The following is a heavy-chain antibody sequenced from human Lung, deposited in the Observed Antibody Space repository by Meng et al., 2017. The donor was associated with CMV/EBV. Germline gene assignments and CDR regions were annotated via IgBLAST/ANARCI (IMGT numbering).Heavy chain of an antibody. CDR3: ARDLQAARPGYYYGMDV. Sequence: SVKVSCKASGGTVSSYAVSRVRQAPGQRLEWMGGIIPIFGTANYAQKFQGRVTITTDESTSTAYMELSSLRSEDTAVYYCARDLQAARPGYYYGMDVWGQGTTVTVSS. CDR1: GGTVSSYA. CDR2: IIPIFGTA. V-gene: IGHV1-69*05. J-gene: IGHJ6*02. D-gene: IGHD6-6*01.